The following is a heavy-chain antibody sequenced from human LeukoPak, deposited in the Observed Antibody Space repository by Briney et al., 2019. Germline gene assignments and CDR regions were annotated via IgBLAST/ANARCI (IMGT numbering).Heavy chain of an antibody. Sequence: GGSLRLSCAASGFTFSSYAMSWVRQAPGKGLEWVSAISGSGGSTYYADSVKGRFTISRDNSKNTLYLQMNSLRAEDTAVYYCAKFFFRGVPAAHPRDYWGQGTLVTVSS. CDR1: GFTFSSYA. V-gene: IGHV3-23*01. D-gene: IGHD2-2*01. J-gene: IGHJ4*02. CDR2: ISGSGGST. CDR3: AKFFFRGVPAAHPRDY.